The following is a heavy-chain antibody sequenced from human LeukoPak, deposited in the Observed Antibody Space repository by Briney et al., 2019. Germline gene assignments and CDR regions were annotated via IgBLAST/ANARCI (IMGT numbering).Heavy chain of an antibody. Sequence: GGSLRLSGAASGFTFSSYAMHWVRQAPGKGLEWVAVISYDGSNKYYADSVKGRFTISRDNSKNTLYLQMNSLRAEDTAVYYCARGPRYCTNGVCYTAYWGQGTLVTVSS. J-gene: IGHJ4*02. CDR1: GFTFSSYA. D-gene: IGHD2-8*01. CDR2: ISYDGSNK. CDR3: ARGPRYCTNGVCYTAY. V-gene: IGHV3-30-3*01.